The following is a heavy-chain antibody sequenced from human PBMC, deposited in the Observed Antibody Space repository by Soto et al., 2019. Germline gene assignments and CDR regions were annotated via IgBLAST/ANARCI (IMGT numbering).Heavy chain of an antibody. J-gene: IGHJ4*02. V-gene: IGHV3-23*01. CDR2: ISGSGGST. D-gene: IGHD3-9*01. CDR3: SKDQGYFDCIFNC. Sequence: EVQLLESGGGWVQPGGSLRLFCAASGFTFDISAMTWVRQAPGTGLEWVSTISGSGGSTYYAHSVKGRFTISRDNSKNTRHLQMNSLRAEDTAVYYCSKDQGYFDCIFNCRGQGTLVTVSS. CDR1: GFTFDISA.